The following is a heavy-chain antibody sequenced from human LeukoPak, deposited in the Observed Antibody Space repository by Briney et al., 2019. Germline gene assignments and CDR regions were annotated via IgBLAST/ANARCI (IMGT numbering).Heavy chain of an antibody. D-gene: IGHD2/OR15-2a*01. CDR3: AREGPRGNSQFDY. Sequence: GGSLRLSCAASGFTFSSYGMHWVRQAPGKGLEWVALIWYDGSNKYYTDSVKGRLTISRDNSKNTLYLQMNSLRAEDTAIYYCAREGPRGNSQFDYGGQGTLVTVSS. V-gene: IGHV3-33*01. CDR1: GFTFSSYG. CDR2: IWYDGSNK. J-gene: IGHJ4*02.